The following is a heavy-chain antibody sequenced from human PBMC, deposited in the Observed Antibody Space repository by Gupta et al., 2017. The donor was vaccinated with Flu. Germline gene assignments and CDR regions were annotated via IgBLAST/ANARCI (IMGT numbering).Heavy chain of an antibody. Sequence: EVQLVESGGGLVQPGGSLRLSCAISGFTFNTYEMSWVRQAPGRGLEWIAFISQRVATYYTEPVRGRFSISRDTANNALYLQMSSLRDEDTAIYDCERDHWDKWGQGTPVTVSS. CDR3: ERDHWDK. D-gene: IGHD1-26*01. J-gene: IGHJ4*02. CDR2: ISQRVAT. CDR1: GFTFNTYE. V-gene: IGHV3-48*03.